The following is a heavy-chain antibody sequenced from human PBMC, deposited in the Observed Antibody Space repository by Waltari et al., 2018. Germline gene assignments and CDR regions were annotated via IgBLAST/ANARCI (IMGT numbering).Heavy chain of an antibody. J-gene: IGHJ6*03. CDR2: ISGNGVSR. Sequence: EVQLVESGGGLVQPGGSLRLSCAASGFTFNSHAMNWARQAPGEGPEWVSTISGNGVSRYYADSVEGRFTISRDNSRNTVYLQMSSLRAEDTAIYYCAKAHWDYGNYYYYYMDGWGNGTTVIVSS. CDR3: AKAHWDYGNYYYYYMDG. V-gene: IGHV3-23*04. D-gene: IGHD1-7*01. CDR1: GFTFNSHA.